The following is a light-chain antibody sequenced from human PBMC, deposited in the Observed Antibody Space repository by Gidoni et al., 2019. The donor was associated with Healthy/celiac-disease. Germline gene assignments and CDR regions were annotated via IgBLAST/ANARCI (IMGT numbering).Light chain of an antibody. CDR1: NIGSKS. V-gene: IGLV3-21*02. Sequence: SYVLTQPPSVSVAPGQTARLTCGGNNIGSKSVHWYQQKPGQTPVLVVYDDSDRPSGIPELFSGSNSGNTATLTISRVEAGDEADYYCQVWDSSSDHVVFGGGTKLTVL. CDR3: QVWDSSSDHVV. J-gene: IGLJ2*01. CDR2: DDS.